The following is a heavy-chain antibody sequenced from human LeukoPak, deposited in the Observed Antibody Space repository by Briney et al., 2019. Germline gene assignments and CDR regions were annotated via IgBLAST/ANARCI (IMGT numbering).Heavy chain of an antibody. Sequence: PGGSLRLSCAASGFTFSSYAMTWVRQAPGKGLEWVSAISGSGGSTYYADSVKGRFTISRDNSKNTLYLQMNSLRAEDTAVYYCAKERTTGTAYYYYYYGMDVWGQGATVTVSS. V-gene: IGHV3-23*01. CDR1: GFTFSSYA. J-gene: IGHJ6*02. D-gene: IGHD1-1*01. CDR2: ISGSGGST. CDR3: AKERTTGTAYYYYYYGMDV.